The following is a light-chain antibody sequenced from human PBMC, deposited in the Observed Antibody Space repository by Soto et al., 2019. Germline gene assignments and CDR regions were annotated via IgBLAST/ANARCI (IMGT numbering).Light chain of an antibody. Sequence: SSELTQPPSVSVAPGKTARITCGGNNIGSKSVHWYQQKPGQAPVLVIYYDSDRPSGIPERFSGSNSGNTATLTISRVEAGDEADYYCQVWDSSSDHPKVFGGGTKVTVL. J-gene: IGLJ2*01. V-gene: IGLV3-21*04. CDR2: YDS. CDR1: NIGSKS. CDR3: QVWDSSSDHPKV.